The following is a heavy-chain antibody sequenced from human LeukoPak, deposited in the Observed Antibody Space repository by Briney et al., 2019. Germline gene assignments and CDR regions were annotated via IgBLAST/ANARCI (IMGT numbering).Heavy chain of an antibody. CDR3: AKDRGYSHGFDY. V-gene: IGHV3-30*18. D-gene: IGHD5-18*01. J-gene: IGHJ4*02. CDR1: GFTFSSYG. Sequence: GRSLRLSCAASGFTFSSYGMHWVRQAPGKGLEWVAAISYDGRNKEYVDSVKGRFTISRDNSKNTLYLQMNSLRAEDTAVYNCAKDRGYSHGFDYWGQGTRVTVSS. CDR2: ISYDGRNK.